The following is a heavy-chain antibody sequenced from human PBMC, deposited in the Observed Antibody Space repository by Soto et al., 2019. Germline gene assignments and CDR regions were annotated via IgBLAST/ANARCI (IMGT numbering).Heavy chain of an antibody. CDR3: AKGREILRYFGWFDFDY. CDR1: GFTFSSYA. V-gene: IGHV3-23*01. CDR2: ISGSGGST. J-gene: IGHJ4*02. D-gene: IGHD3-9*01. Sequence: GGSLRLSCAVSGFTFSSYAMSWIRQAPGKGLEWVSVISGSGGSTYYADSVKGRFTISRDNSKNTLYLQMNSLRAEDTAVYYCAKGREILRYFGWFDFDYWGQGTLVTVSS.